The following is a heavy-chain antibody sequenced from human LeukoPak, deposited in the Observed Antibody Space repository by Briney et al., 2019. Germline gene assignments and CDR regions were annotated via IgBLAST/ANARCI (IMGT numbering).Heavy chain of an antibody. CDR1: GFTFSSYW. CDR2: INSDGSST. V-gene: IGHV3-74*01. J-gene: IGHJ4*02. Sequence: GGSLRLSCAASGFTFSSYWMHWVRQAPGKGLVWVSRINSDGSSTSYEDSVKGRFTISRDNAKNTLYLQMNSLRAEDTAVYYCARLYTVTTVFDYWGQGTLVTVSS. CDR3: ARLYTVTTVFDY. D-gene: IGHD4-17*01.